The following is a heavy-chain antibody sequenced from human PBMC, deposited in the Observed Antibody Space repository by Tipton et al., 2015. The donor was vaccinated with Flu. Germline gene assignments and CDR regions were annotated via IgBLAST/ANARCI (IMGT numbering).Heavy chain of an antibody. CDR2: ISHSGST. J-gene: IGHJ4*02. V-gene: IGHV4-4*07. D-gene: IGHD3-22*01. Sequence: TLSLTCTVSGGSIRNYYWSWLRQPAGKGLEWIGRISHSGSTNYNVSLNGRVIMSVDPSKGQLSLRLSSATAADTAVYYCARLRANYYDSSGYSDYWGQGTLVTVSS. CDR3: ARLRANYYDSSGYSDY. CDR1: GGSIRNYY.